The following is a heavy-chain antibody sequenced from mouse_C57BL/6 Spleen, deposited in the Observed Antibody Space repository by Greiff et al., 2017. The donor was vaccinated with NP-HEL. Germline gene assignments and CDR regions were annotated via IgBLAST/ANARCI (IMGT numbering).Heavy chain of an antibody. CDR3: TTWYDYDVADY. CDR1: GFNIKDDY. J-gene: IGHJ2*01. CDR2: IDPENGGT. D-gene: IGHD2-4*01. Sequence: VQLQQSGAELVRPGASVKLSCTASGFNIKDDYMHWVKQRPEQGLEWIGWIDPENGGTEYASKFQGKATIKADTSSNTAYLHLSSLTAEYTAVYYCTTWYDYDVADYWGQGTTLTVSS. V-gene: IGHV14-4*01.